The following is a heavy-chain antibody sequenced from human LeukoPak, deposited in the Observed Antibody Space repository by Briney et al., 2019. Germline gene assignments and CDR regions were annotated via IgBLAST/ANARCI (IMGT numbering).Heavy chain of an antibody. D-gene: IGHD1-14*01. V-gene: IGHV3-7*01. CDR1: GFTFDTYW. J-gene: IGHJ3*02. Sequence: GGSLRLSCAASGFTFDTYWMSWVRQAPGKGLEWVANIKQDGSEKYYADSVKGRFTISRDNAKNSLFLQMNSLRAEDTAVYYCAKEGRTNHDAFDIWGQGTMVTVSS. CDR3: AKEGRTNHDAFDI. CDR2: IKQDGSEK.